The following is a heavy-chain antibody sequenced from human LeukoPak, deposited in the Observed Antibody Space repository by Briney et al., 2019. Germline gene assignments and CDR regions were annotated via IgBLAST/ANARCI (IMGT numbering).Heavy chain of an antibody. CDR3: AGNDYGGTFDY. CDR2: IYSGGST. D-gene: IGHD4-23*01. CDR1: GFTVSSNY. Sequence: PGGSPRLSCAASGFTVSSNYMSWVRQAPGKGLEWVSVIYSGGSTYYADSVKGRFTISRDNSKNTLYLQMNSLRAEDTAVYYCAGNDYGGTFDYWGQGTLVTVSS. J-gene: IGHJ4*02. V-gene: IGHV3-53*01.